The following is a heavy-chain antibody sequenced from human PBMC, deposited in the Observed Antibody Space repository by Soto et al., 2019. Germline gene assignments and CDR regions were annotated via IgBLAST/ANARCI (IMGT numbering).Heavy chain of an antibody. V-gene: IGHV4-30-4*01. J-gene: IGHJ5*02. CDR3: ATYVTTMWGFDP. CDR1: GGSIRSVDYY. Sequence: SETLSLTCTVSGGSIRSVDYYWSWFRQPPGKGLEWVGNIYYSGSTYYNPSLKSRVTISVDTSKNQFSLKLSSVTAADTAVYYCATYVTTMWGFDPWGLVTLVTVS. CDR2: IYYSGST. D-gene: IGHD3-10*02.